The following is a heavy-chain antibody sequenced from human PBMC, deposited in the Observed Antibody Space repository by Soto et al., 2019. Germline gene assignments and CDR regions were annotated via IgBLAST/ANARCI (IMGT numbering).Heavy chain of an antibody. J-gene: IGHJ4*02. CDR2: IYYSGST. CDR3: AGSRYYYDSSGNAAYFDY. D-gene: IGHD3-22*01. CDR1: GGSSSSYY. V-gene: IGHV4-59*08. Sequence: SETLSLTCTVSGGSSSSYYWSWIRQPPGKGLEWIGYIYYSGSTNYNPSLRSRVTISVDTSKNQFSLKLSSVTAADTAVYYCAGSRYYYDSSGNAAYFDYWGQGTLVTVSS.